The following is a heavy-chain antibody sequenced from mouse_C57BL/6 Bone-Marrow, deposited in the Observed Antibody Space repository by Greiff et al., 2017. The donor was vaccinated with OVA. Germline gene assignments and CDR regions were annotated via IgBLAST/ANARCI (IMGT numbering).Heavy chain of an antibody. V-gene: IGHV5-16*01. D-gene: IGHD2-3*01. CDR3: ARAGDGYYIYFDY. Sequence: EVHLVESEGGLVQPGSSMKLSCTASGFTFSDYYMAWVRQVPEKGLEWVANINYDGSSTYYLDSLKSRFIISRDNAKNILYLQMSSLKSEDTATYYCARAGDGYYIYFDYWGQGTTLTVSS. J-gene: IGHJ2*01. CDR1: GFTFSDYY. CDR2: INYDGSST.